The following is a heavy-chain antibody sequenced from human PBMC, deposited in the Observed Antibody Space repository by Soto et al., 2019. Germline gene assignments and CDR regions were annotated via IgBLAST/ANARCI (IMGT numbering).Heavy chain of an antibody. Sequence: EVQLVESGGGLVQPGGSLRLSCAASGFTFSSYSMNWVRQAPGKGLEWVSYISSSSSTIYYADSLKGRFTISRDNAKNSLYLQMNSLRDEDTAVYYCARGWGCGGGSCYSEYWGQGTLLTVSS. CDR1: GFTFSSYS. V-gene: IGHV3-48*02. CDR3: ARGWGCGGGSCYSEY. J-gene: IGHJ4*02. CDR2: ISSSSSTI. D-gene: IGHD2-15*01.